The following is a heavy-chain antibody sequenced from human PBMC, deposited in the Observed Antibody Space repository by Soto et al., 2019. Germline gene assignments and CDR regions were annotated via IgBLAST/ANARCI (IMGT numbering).Heavy chain of an antibody. CDR1: GYTFTSYD. CDR3: ASGAGSGSYDAFDI. Sequence: ASVKVSCKASGYTFTSYDINWVRQAIGQGLEWMGWMNPNSGNTGYAQKFQGRVTMTRNTSISTAYMELSSLRSEDTAVYYCASGAGSGSYDAFDIWGQGTMVTVSS. D-gene: IGHD3-10*01. V-gene: IGHV1-8*01. CDR2: MNPNSGNT. J-gene: IGHJ3*02.